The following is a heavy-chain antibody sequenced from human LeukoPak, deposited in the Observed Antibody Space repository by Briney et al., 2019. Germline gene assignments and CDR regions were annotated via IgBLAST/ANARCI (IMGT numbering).Heavy chain of an antibody. D-gene: IGHD2-2*02. CDR2: ISGSGGST. CDR1: GFTFSSYA. J-gene: IGHJ4*02. V-gene: IGHV3-23*01. CDR3: ARGDIIVVVPAAISYDY. Sequence: GGSLRLSCAASGFTFSSYAMSWVRQAPGKGLEWVSAISGSGGSTYYADSVKGRFTISRDNSKNTLYLQMNSLRAEDTAVYYCARGDIIVVVPAAISYDYWGQGTLVTVSS.